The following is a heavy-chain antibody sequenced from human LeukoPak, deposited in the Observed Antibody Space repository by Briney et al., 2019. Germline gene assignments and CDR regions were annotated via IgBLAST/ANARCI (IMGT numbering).Heavy chain of an antibody. D-gene: IGHD2-2*01. CDR3: ARDKDIVVVPAAMTWDYYYGMDV. Sequence: SETLSLTCTVSGGSVSRGSYYWSWIRQPPGKGLEWIVYIYYSGSNNYNPSLKNRVTISVDTPKNQFSLKLSSVTAADTAVYYCARDKDIVVVPAAMTWDYYYGMDVGGKGTTVTVSS. V-gene: IGHV4-61*01. CDR1: GGSVSRGSYY. CDR2: IYYSGSN. J-gene: IGHJ6*04.